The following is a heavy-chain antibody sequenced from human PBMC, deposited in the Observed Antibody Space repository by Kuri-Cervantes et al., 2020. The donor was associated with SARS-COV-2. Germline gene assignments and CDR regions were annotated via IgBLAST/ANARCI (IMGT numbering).Heavy chain of an antibody. Sequence: GESLKIACAASGFTFSSYAMSWVRQAPGKGLEWVSAISGSGGSTYYADSVKGRFTISRDNSKNTLYLQMNSLRAEDTAVYYCAKCGELLTSSYYYYGMDVWDQGTTVTVSS. CDR2: ISGSGGST. J-gene: IGHJ6*02. CDR3: AKCGELLTSSYYYYGMDV. D-gene: IGHD1-26*01. V-gene: IGHV3-23*01. CDR1: GFTFSSYA.